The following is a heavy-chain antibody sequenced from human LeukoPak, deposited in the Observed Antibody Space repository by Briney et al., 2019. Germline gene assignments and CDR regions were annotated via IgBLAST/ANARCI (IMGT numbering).Heavy chain of an antibody. D-gene: IGHD6-13*01. CDR3: ASASSHRIAAGGDY. CDR1: GFTFSNYW. V-gene: IGHV3-74*01. CDR2: INSDGSSR. Sequence: GGSLRLSCAASGFTFSNYWMHWVRQAPGKGLVWVSRINSDGSSRNYADSVKGRLTISRDNAKNTLFLQMNSLRAEDTAVYYRASASSHRIAAGGDYWGQGILVAVSS. J-gene: IGHJ4*02.